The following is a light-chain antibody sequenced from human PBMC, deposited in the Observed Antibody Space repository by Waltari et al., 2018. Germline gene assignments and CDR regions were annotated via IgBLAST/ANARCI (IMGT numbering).Light chain of an antibody. J-gene: IGKJ1*01. CDR2: GGS. V-gene: IGKV3-20*01. Sequence: EYVLTQSPATLSLSPGERATLSCRVSQSVSSSYLAWYQQNPGQPPRLLIYGGSIRATGIPDRVSGSGSGTDFTLTSSRLEPEDFAVYYCHQYGESPRAFGPGTKVEVK. CDR1: QSVSSSY. CDR3: HQYGESPRA.